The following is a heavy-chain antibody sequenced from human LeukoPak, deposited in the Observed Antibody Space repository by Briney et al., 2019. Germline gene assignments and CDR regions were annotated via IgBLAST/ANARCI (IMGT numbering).Heavy chain of an antibody. Sequence: SGTLSLTCAVSGGSISSNNWWSWVRQPPGKGLEWIGSIYYSGSTYYNPSLKSRVTISVDTSKNQLSLQLSSVTAADTAVYYCATTHYYFESGGSWRFDPWGQGTLVTVSS. V-gene: IGHV4-4*02. CDR2: IYYSGST. J-gene: IGHJ5*02. D-gene: IGHD3-22*01. CDR1: GGSISSNNW. CDR3: ATTHYYFESGGSWRFDP.